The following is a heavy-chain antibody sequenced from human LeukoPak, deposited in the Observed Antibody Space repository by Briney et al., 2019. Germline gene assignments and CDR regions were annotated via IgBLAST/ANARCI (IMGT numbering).Heavy chain of an antibody. Sequence: ASVQVSCKASGYTFIDHHMHWVRQAAGQGLEWMGKISPDSGSTTYAQNFHDRVTMTRDTSTSTAYMELNSVRSDDTAVSYCARDTYCSDYWGQGTLVTVSS. D-gene: IGHD2-15*01. CDR3: ARDTYCSDY. CDR2: ISPDSGST. CDR1: GYTFIDHH. J-gene: IGHJ4*02. V-gene: IGHV1-46*01.